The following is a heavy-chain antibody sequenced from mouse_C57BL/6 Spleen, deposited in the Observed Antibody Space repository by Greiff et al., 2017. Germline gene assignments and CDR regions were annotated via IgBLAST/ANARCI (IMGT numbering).Heavy chain of an antibody. Sequence: QVQLQQSGAELVKPGASVKMSCKASGYTFTSYWITWVKQRPGQGLEWIGDIYPGSGSTNYNEKFKSKATLTVDTSSSTAYMQLSSLTSEDSAVYYCARYSSGYVPFAYWGQGTLVTVSA. D-gene: IGHD3-2*02. CDR1: GYTFTSYW. V-gene: IGHV1-55*01. CDR2: IYPGSGST. CDR3: ARYSSGYVPFAY. J-gene: IGHJ3*01.